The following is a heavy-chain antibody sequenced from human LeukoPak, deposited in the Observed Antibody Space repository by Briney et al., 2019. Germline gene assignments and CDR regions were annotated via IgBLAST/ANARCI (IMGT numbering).Heavy chain of an antibody. Sequence: ASVTVSCTASGYTFTSYAMHWVRQAPGQRLEWMGWINAGNGNTKYSQKFQGRVTITRDTSASTAYMELSSLRSEDTAVYYCARDIAAAGWFDPWGQGTLVTVSS. D-gene: IGHD6-13*01. CDR3: ARDIAAAGWFDP. V-gene: IGHV1-3*01. CDR2: INAGNGNT. CDR1: GYTFTSYA. J-gene: IGHJ5*02.